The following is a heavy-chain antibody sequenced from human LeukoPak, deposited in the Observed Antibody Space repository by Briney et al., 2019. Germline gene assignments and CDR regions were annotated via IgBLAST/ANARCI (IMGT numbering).Heavy chain of an antibody. D-gene: IGHD4-17*01. CDR1: GYTFTNYY. Sequence: SVKVSCKASGYTFTNYYIHWVRQAPGQGLEWMGIINPSGGGTTYAQKFQGRVTMTRDTSTSTVYMELSSLRSEDTAVYYCARDQDTIGYGENLYWGQGVLVTVSS. CDR3: ARDQDTIGYGENLY. J-gene: IGHJ4*02. V-gene: IGHV1-46*01. CDR2: INPSGGGT.